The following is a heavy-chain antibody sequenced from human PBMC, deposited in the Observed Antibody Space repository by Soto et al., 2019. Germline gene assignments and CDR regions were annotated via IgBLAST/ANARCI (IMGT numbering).Heavy chain of an antibody. CDR3: SRGILV. CDR1: GGSMNSGGYC. D-gene: IGHD2-15*01. J-gene: IGHJ4*02. CDR2: ISYGGTT. V-gene: IGHV4-31*03. Sequence: QVQLQESGPGLVKPSQTLSLTCTVSGGSMNSGGYCWSWIRQHPGEALEWIGCISYGGTTSYNPSLKSRVIISVDTSKNQFSLKLTSVTAADTAVYYCSRGILVWGQGTLITVSS.